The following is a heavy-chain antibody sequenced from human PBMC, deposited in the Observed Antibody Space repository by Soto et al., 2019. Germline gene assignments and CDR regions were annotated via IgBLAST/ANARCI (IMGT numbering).Heavy chain of an antibody. J-gene: IGHJ4*02. CDR3: ARAPYYYDSSCYWVY. CDR2: ISAYNGNT. Sequence: GASVKVSCKASGYTFTSYGISWVRQAPGQGLEWMGWISAYNGNTNYAQKLQGIVTMTTDTSTSAPYMELRSLRSDDTAVYYCARAPYYYDSSCYWVYWGQGTLVTAPQ. D-gene: IGHD3-22*01. CDR1: GYTFTSYG. V-gene: IGHV1-18*04.